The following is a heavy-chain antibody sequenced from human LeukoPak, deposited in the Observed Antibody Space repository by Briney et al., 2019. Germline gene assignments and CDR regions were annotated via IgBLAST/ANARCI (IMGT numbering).Heavy chain of an antibody. D-gene: IGHD3-10*01. CDR3: ASESTSPGEDALDI. V-gene: IGHV3-30-3*01. CDR2: IFSGGSSK. CDR1: GFTFSNYV. Sequence: GGSLRLSCAASGFTFSNYVMHWVRQAPGKGLEWVAVIFSGGSSKYYAASVKGRFTISRDNSKNTLYVEMNSLRAEDTAVYYCASESTSPGEDALDIWGQGTMVTVSS. J-gene: IGHJ3*02.